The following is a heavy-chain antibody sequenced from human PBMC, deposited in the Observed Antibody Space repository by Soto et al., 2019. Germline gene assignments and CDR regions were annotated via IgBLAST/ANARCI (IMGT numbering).Heavy chain of an antibody. V-gene: IGHV4-31*03. CDR2: IYYSGTT. Sequence: QVQLQESGPGLVKPSQTLSLTCTVSGGSISSGSYYWGWIRQHPGKGLEWIGYIYYSGTTYYNPSLKSRVPISVDTSKNQFSLKLRSVTAADTAVYYCARISGSSSPFDPWGQGTLVTVST. CDR1: GGSISSGSYY. J-gene: IGHJ5*02. CDR3: ARISGSSSPFDP. D-gene: IGHD6-6*01.